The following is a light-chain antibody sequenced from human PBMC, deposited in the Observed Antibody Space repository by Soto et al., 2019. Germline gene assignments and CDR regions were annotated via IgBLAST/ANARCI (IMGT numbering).Light chain of an antibody. CDR2: DAS. CDR1: QDISNY. CDR3: QQYDNLPLT. J-gene: IGKJ1*01. V-gene: IGKV1-33*01. Sequence: DIQMTQSPSSLSASVGDRVTITCQASQDISNYLNWYQQKPGKAPKLLIYDASNLETGVPSRFSGSGSGTDFTFTISSLQPEDIATYYYQQYDNLPLTFGQGTKVEI.